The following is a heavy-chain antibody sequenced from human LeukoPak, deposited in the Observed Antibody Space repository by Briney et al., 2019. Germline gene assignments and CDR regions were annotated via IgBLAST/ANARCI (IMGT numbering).Heavy chain of an antibody. J-gene: IGHJ6*03. Sequence: ASVKVSCKASGYTFTKYDIYWVRQAAGQGLEWMGWMNPNSGNTGSPPKFQGRVTMTRNTSINIAYMELSSLKSEDTAVYFCARGGSNYDSWNGCYGSYNYMDVWGKGTTVTVSS. CDR2: MNPNSGNT. D-gene: IGHD3-3*01. CDR1: GYTFTKYD. CDR3: ARGGSNYDSWNGCYGSYNYMDV. V-gene: IGHV1-8*01.